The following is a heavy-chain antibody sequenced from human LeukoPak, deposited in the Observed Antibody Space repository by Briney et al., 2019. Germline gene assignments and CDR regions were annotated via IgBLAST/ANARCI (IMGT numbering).Heavy chain of an antibody. J-gene: IGHJ4*02. CDR2: IIPIFGTA. CDR3: ARGLNYYDSSGYFDY. Sequence: ASVKVSCTASGGTFSSYAISWVRQAPGQGLEWMGGIIPIFGTANYAQKFQGRVTIAADESTSTAYMELSSLRSEDTVVYYCARGLNYYDSSGYFDYWGQGTLVTVSS. CDR1: GGTFSSYA. D-gene: IGHD3-22*01. V-gene: IGHV1-69*13.